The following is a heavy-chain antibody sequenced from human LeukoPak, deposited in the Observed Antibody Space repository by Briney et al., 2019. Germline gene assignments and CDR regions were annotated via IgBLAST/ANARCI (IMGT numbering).Heavy chain of an antibody. J-gene: IGHJ4*02. CDR3: ARDGSGSYSFDY. V-gene: IGHV4-61*01. CDR2: IQNSART. Sequence: PSETLSLTCTVSGGSVNSGSYFWSWIRQPPGKGLEWIGYIQNSARTNYNPSLESRVTISVDSSKDQFSLKLSSVTAADTAVYYCARDGSGSYSFDYWGQGTLVTVSS. D-gene: IGHD3-10*01. CDR1: GGSVNSGSYF.